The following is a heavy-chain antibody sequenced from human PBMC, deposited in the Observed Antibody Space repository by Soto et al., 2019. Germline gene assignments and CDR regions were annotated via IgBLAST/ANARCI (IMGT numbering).Heavy chain of an antibody. CDR2: IKSKTDGGAT. Sequence: EVQLLESGGGLVRPGGSLRLSCVVSGFSVSNVWLNWVRQTPGKGLEWVGRIKSKTDGGATDYAAPVKGRFIISRDDSKDTLYLQINSLKTEDTAVYYCAYYYSPGSLTLDPWGQGTLVTVSS. D-gene: IGHD3-10*01. CDR1: GFSVSNVW. CDR3: AYYYSPGSLTLDP. V-gene: IGHV3-15*07. J-gene: IGHJ5*02.